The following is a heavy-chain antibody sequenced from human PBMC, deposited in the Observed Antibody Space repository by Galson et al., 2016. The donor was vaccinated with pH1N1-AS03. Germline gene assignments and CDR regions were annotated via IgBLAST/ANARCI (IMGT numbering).Heavy chain of an antibody. CDR2: ISSSGTV. D-gene: IGHD6-13*01. CDR3: AKLRGQLSYNWYFDL. J-gene: IGHJ2*01. V-gene: IGHV3-69-1*01. Sequence: SLRLSCAASGFTFSNYDMNWVRLAPGKGLEWVSYISSSGTVYYTDSVKGRFTISRDKAKNSLYLQMNSLRAEDTAVYYCAKLRGQLSYNWYFDLWGRGTLVTVSS. CDR1: GFTFSNYD.